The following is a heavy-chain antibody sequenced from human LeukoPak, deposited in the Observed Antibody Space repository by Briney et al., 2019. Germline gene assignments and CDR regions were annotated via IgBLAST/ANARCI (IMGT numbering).Heavy chain of an antibody. D-gene: IGHD6-6*01. CDR3: AKWKYSNSGIDDY. CDR2: ISGSSDNT. J-gene: IGHJ4*02. V-gene: IGHV3-23*01. Sequence: PGGSLRLSCAASGFTFSSYAMSWVRQVPGKGLEWVSVISGSSDNTYYVDSVKGRFTISRDNSKNMLYLQMNSLRAEDTAVYYCAKWKYSNSGIDDYWGQGTLVTVSS. CDR1: GFTFSSYA.